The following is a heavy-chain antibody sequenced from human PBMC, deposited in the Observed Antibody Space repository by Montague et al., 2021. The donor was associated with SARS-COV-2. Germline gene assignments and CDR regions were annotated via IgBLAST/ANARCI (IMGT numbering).Heavy chain of an antibody. D-gene: IGHD6-13*01. V-gene: IGHV3-21*01. CDR3: ARSYSSSWYFDIGMDV. CDR1: GFTFSSYC. Sequence: SLRLSCAASGFTFSSYCMNWVRQAPGKGLEWVSSINSSSSYIHYADSVKGRFTISRDNAKNSLYLQMNSLRAEDTAVYYCARSYSSSWYFDIGMDVWGQGTTVTVSS. CDR2: INSSSSYI. J-gene: IGHJ6*02.